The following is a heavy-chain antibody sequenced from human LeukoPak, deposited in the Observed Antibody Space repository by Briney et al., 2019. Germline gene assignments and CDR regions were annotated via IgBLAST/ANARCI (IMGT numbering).Heavy chain of an antibody. CDR1: GFTYSSLA. Sequence: GSLRLSCTASGFTYSSLAMTWVRQAPGKGLEWVSTIRSNGDTTYNADSVKGRFTISRDNSKNTLYLELNSLRVEDTATFYCAKGQELDDGVFDSWGQGTMVTVSS. CDR2: IRSNGDTT. V-gene: IGHV3-23*01. J-gene: IGHJ4*02. D-gene: IGHD1-1*01. CDR3: AKGQELDDGVFDS.